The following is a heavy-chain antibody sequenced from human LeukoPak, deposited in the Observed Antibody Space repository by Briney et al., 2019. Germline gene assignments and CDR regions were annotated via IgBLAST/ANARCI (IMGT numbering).Heavy chain of an antibody. CDR3: ARVGITMVRGVIIRSWFDP. V-gene: IGHV4-31*03. CDR1: GGSISSGGYY. D-gene: IGHD3-10*01. J-gene: IGHJ5*02. Sequence: SETLSLTCTVSGGSISSGGYYWSWIRQHPGKGLVWIGYIYYSGSTYYNPSLKSRVTISVDTSKNQFSLKLSSVTAADTAVYYCARVGITMVRGVIIRSWFDPWGQGTLVTVSS. CDR2: IYYSGST.